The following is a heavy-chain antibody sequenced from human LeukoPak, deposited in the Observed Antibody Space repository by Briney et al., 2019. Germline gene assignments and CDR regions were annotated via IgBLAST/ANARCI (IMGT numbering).Heavy chain of an antibody. J-gene: IGHJ4*02. D-gene: IGHD3-10*01. CDR1: GGSFSGYY. V-gene: IGHV4-34*01. CDR3: ARVGADGSGFLFDY. CDR2: INHSGST. Sequence: SETLSLTCAVYGGSFSGYYWSWIRQPPGKGLEWIGEINHSGSTNYNPSLKSRVTISVDTSKNQFSLKLSSVTAADTAVYYCARVGADGSGFLFDYWGQGTLVTVSS.